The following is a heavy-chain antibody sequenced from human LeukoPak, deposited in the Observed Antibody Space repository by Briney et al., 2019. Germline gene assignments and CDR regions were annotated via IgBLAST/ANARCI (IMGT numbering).Heavy chain of an antibody. CDR1: GVSFYGYH. D-gene: IGHD1-14*01. V-gene: IGHV4-34*01. CDR3: ARDPTTEVDVPYYFDF. J-gene: IGHJ4*02. Sequence: SETLSLTCAVYGVSFYGYHWNWIRQSPDKGLEWIGEINDRGHTNYNPSLKSRVTISADTSRKQFSLKLTSVTAADTAVYYCARDPTTEVDVPYYFDFWGQGTLVGVSS. CDR2: INDRGHT.